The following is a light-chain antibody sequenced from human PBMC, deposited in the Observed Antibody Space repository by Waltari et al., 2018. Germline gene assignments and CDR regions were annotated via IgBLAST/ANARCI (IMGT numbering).Light chain of an antibody. V-gene: IGKV2-30*02. Sequence: DVVMTKSPLSLPVTLGQAASISCKSSQSLVHSDGNTHLNWCQQGPGQSPRRLINRVSKRDSGVPDRFSGSGSGTYFTLKISRFEAEDVGIYYCMQGTHSPYTFGQGTKLDIK. J-gene: IGKJ2*01. CDR1: QSLVHSDGNTH. CDR3: MQGTHSPYT. CDR2: RVS.